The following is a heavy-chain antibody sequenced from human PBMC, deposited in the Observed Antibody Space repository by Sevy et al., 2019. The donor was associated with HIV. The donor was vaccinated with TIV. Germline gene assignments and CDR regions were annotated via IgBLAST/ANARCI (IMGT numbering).Heavy chain of an antibody. Sequence: GGSLRLSCAASGFTFSSYSMNWVRQAPGKGLEWVSSISSSSSYIYYADSVKGRFTISRDNAKNSLYLQMNSLRAEDTAVYYCAGDRDSSSFTPGRDYYYYGMDVWGQGTTVTVSS. V-gene: IGHV3-21*01. D-gene: IGHD6-6*01. J-gene: IGHJ6*02. CDR2: ISSSSSYI. CDR1: GFTFSSYS. CDR3: AGDRDSSSFTPGRDYYYYGMDV.